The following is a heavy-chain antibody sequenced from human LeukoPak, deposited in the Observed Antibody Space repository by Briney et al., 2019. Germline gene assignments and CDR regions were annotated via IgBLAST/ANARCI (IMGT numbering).Heavy chain of an antibody. J-gene: IGHJ4*02. CDR3: ARQNLGPAPVKY. Sequence: SETLSLTCAVYGGSFSGYYWSWIRQPPGKGLEWIGEINHSGSTNYNPSLKSRVTISVDTSKNQFSLKLSSVTAADTAVYYCARQNLGPAPVKYWGQGTLVTVSS. CDR2: INHSGST. V-gene: IGHV4-34*01. CDR1: GGSFSGYY.